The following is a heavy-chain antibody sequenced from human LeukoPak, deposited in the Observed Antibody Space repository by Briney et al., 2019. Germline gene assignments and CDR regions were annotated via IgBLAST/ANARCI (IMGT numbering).Heavy chain of an antibody. J-gene: IGHJ2*01. CDR3: AKLTEVAPTRPQCFDL. CDR2: ISSRGGAI. Sequence: PGGSLRLSCAASGFIFSSYEMNWVRQAPGKGLEWVSYISSRGGAIYYADSLKGRFTISRDNAKNSLYLQMNSLRAEDTAVYYCAKLTEVAPTRPQCFDLWGRGTLVTVSS. V-gene: IGHV3-48*03. CDR1: GFIFSSYE. D-gene: IGHD5-12*01.